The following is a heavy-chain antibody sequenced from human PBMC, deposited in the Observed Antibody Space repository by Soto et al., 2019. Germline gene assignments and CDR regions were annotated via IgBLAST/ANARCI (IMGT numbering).Heavy chain of an antibody. CDR1: GGSFSGYY. Sequence: QVQLQQWGAGLLKPSETLSLTCAVHGGSFSGYYWSWIRQPPGKGLEWIGEINHSGSTNYNPSLKSRVTISVDTSKNQFSLKLSSVTAADTAVYYCARSDQKLFDYWGQGTLVTVSS. J-gene: IGHJ4*02. V-gene: IGHV4-34*01. CDR3: ARSDQKLFDY. CDR2: INHSGST.